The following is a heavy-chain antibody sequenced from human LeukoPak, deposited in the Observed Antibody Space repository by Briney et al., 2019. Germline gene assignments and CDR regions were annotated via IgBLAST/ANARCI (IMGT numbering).Heavy chain of an antibody. V-gene: IGHV1-18*01. CDR2: ISAYNGNT. Sequence: ASVTVSCKASGYTFTSYGISWVRQAPGQGLEWMGWISAYNGNTNYAQKLQGRVTMTTDTSTSTAYMELRSLRSDDTAVYYCARDPATYSSGHWGGFDYWGRGTLVTVSS. CDR3: ARDPATYSSGHWGGFDY. D-gene: IGHD3-22*01. CDR1: GYTFTSYG. J-gene: IGHJ4*02.